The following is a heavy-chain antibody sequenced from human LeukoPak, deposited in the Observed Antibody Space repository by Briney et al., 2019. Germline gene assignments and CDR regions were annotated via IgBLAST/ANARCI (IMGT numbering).Heavy chain of an antibody. CDR1: GFTFVDYA. CDR2: ISWNSGSI. Sequence: PGGSLRLSRAASGFTFVDYAMHWVRQAPGKGPEWVSGISWNSGSIGYADSVKGRFTISRDNAKNSLYLQMNSLRAEDTALYYCAKDMGNYDILTGQGGFDYWGQGTLVTVSS. V-gene: IGHV3-9*01. CDR3: AKDMGNYDILTGQGGFDY. D-gene: IGHD3-9*01. J-gene: IGHJ4*02.